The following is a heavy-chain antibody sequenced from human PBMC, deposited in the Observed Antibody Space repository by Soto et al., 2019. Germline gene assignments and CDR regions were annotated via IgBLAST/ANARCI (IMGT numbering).Heavy chain of an antibody. Sequence: ASVKVSCKXSGYTFTSYDINWVRQATGQGLEWMGWMNPNSGNTGYAQKFQGRVTMTRSTSISTAYMELSSLRSEDTAVYYCARGGYYYDSSAYYRPFDYWGQGTLVTVSS. CDR2: MNPNSGNT. CDR1: GYTFTSYD. V-gene: IGHV1-8*01. J-gene: IGHJ4*02. CDR3: ARGGYYYDSSAYYRPFDY. D-gene: IGHD3-22*01.